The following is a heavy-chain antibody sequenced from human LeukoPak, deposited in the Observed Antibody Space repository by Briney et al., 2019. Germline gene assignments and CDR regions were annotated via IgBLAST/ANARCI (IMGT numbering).Heavy chain of an antibody. CDR1: GGSISSSIYY. D-gene: IGHD2-21*02. J-gene: IGHJ6*02. V-gene: IGHV4-39*07. Sequence: SETLSLTCTVSGGSISSSIYYWGWIRQPPGKGLEWIGSIYYSGNTYYNPSLKSRVTISVDTSKNQFSLKLSSVTAADTAVYYCARDFETYCGGDCYYYYYYGMDVWGQGTTVTVSS. CDR3: ARDFETYCGGDCYYYYYYGMDV. CDR2: IYYSGNT.